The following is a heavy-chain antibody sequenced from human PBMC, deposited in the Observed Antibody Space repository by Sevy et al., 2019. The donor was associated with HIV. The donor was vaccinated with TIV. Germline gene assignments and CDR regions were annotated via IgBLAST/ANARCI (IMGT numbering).Heavy chain of an antibody. V-gene: IGHV3-7*04. CDR1: GFSFSHYW. J-gene: IGHJ4*02. CDR2: IKQDESEK. Sequence: GGSLRLSCAASGFSFSHYWMHWVRQAPGKGLEWVANIKQDESEKYYEASVKGRFTISRDNAKNSVYLQMNSLIPEDTAIYYCARGNSGSFDYWGQGTLVTVSS. D-gene: IGHD3-22*01. CDR3: ARGNSGSFDY.